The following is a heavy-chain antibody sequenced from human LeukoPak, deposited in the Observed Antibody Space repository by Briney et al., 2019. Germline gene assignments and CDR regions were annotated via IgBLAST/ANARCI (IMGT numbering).Heavy chain of an antibody. V-gene: IGHV4-4*07. CDR2: IYSGGST. D-gene: IGHD4-17*01. Sequence: SETLSLTCTVSGASLNSYYWSWIRQPPGKGLEWIGRIYSGGSTNYNPSLKSRVTLSVNTSKNQFSLRLSSLTVADTAVYYCAREGRYGDYEGYWGQGTLVTVSS. CDR1: GASLNSYY. CDR3: AREGRYGDYEGY. J-gene: IGHJ4*02.